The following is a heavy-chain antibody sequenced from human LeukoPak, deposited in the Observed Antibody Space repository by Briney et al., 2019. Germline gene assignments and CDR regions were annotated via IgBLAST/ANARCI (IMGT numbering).Heavy chain of an antibody. J-gene: IGHJ3*02. D-gene: IGHD3-22*01. CDR3: GRFYYDSSGYPPAAFDI. CDR2: FDPEDGET. V-gene: IGHV1-24*01. CDR1: GYTLTELS. Sequence: ASVKVSCKVSGYTLTELSMHWVRQAPGKGLEWMGGFDPEDGETIYAQKFQGRVTMTEDTSTDTAYMELSSLRSDDTAVYYCGRFYYDSSGYPPAAFDIWGQGTMVTVSS.